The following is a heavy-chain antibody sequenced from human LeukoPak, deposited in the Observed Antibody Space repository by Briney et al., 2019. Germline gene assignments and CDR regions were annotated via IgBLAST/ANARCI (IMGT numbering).Heavy chain of an antibody. CDR2: IYYSGTT. D-gene: IGHD5-18*01. J-gene: IGHJ5*02. CDR3: AKGAGGFSYYNWFDP. V-gene: IGHV4-39*07. Sequence: NPSETLSLTCTVSGGSISSSPYYWGWIRQPPGKGLEWIGSIYYSGTTHYNPSLEGRVTISVDTSKNQFSLKLASVTAADTAIYYCAKGAGGFSYYNWFDPWGQGTLVTVSS. CDR1: GGSISSSPYY.